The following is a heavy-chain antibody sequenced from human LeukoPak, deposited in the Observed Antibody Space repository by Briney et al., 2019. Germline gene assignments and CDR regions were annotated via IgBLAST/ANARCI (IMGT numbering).Heavy chain of an antibody. V-gene: IGHV3-48*01. Sequence: GGSLRLSCAASGFTFSSYSMNWVRQAPGKGLEWVSYISSSSSSMSYADSVKGRFTISRDNAKNSLFLQMNGLRAEDTAVYYCASLLRRDYWGQGTLVTVSS. J-gene: IGHJ4*02. CDR2: ISSSSSSM. CDR1: GFTFSSYS. CDR3: ASLLRRDY. D-gene: IGHD5-12*01.